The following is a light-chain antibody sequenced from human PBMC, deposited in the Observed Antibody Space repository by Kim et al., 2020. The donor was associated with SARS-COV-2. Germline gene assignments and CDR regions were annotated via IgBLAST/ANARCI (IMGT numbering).Light chain of an antibody. CDR1: CPNFGSNY. Sequence: QRVPHSCSGTCPNFGSNYVCWYQQLPPSAPKLLIYNNDPRPAGAPDRFSASKSGTSASLAITGLRSEDEADYYCAVWDDSLRNWVFGGGTKLTVL. J-gene: IGLJ3*02. CDR3: AVWDDSLRNWV. V-gene: IGLV1-47*01. CDR2: NND.